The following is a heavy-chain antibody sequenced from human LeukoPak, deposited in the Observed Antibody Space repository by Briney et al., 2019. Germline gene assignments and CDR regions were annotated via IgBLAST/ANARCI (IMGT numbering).Heavy chain of an antibody. D-gene: IGHD3-10*02. CDR3: ARGVVQGVLNLFNVLRLRANYYGMDV. V-gene: IGHV4-34*01. CDR1: GGSFSGYY. CDR2: INHSGST. J-gene: IGHJ6*02. Sequence: SETLSLTCAVYGGSFSGYYWSWIRQPPGKGLEWIGEINHSGSTNYNPSLKSRVTISVDTSRNQFSLKLSSVTAADTAVYYCARGVVQGVLNLFNVLRLRANYYGMDVWGQGTTVTVSS.